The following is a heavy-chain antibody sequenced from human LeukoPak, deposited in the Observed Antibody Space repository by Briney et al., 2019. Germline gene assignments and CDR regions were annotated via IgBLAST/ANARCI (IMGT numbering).Heavy chain of an antibody. J-gene: IGHJ1*01. CDR2: IYYSGST. Sequence: SETLSLTCTVSGGSISSYYWSWIRQPPGRGLEWIGYIYYSGSTNYNPSLKSRVTISVDTSKNQFSLKLSSVTAADTAVYYCARHADTYYYDSSGYSEEYFQHWGQGTLVTVSS. D-gene: IGHD3-22*01. V-gene: IGHV4-59*08. CDR1: GGSISSYY. CDR3: ARHADTYYYDSSGYSEEYFQH.